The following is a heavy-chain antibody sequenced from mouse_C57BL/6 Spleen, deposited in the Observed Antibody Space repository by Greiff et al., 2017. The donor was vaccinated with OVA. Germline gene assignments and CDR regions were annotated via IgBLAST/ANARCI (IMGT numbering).Heavy chain of an antibody. CDR1: GYTFTDYN. Sequence: SGPELVKPGASVKMSCKASGYTFTDYNMHWVKQSHGKSLEWIGYINPNNGGTSYNQKFKGKANLTVNKSSSTAYMELRSLTSEDSAVYYCGTYYGSSYGAMDYWGQGTSVTVSS. CDR3: GTYYGSSYGAMDY. V-gene: IGHV1-22*01. J-gene: IGHJ4*01. D-gene: IGHD1-1*01. CDR2: INPNNGGT.